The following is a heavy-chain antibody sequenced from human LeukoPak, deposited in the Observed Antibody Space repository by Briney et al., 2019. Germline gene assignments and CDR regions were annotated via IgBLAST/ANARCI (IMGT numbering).Heavy chain of an antibody. D-gene: IGHD6-6*01. CDR3: ARVTIFMAARPESDYYYGMDV. CDR1: GYTFTGYY. Sequence: ASVKVSCKASGYTFTGYYMHWVRQAPGQGLEWMGWINPNSGGTNYAQKFQGGVTMTRDTSISTAYMELSRLRSDDTAVYYCARVTIFMAARPESDYYYGMDVWGQGTTVTVSS. J-gene: IGHJ6*02. CDR2: INPNSGGT. V-gene: IGHV1-2*02.